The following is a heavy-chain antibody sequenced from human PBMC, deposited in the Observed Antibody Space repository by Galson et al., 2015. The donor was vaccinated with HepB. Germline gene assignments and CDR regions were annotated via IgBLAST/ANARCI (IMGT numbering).Heavy chain of an antibody. CDR3: ERARAGSPFDAFDI. Sequence: ETLSLTCTVSGGSISSYYWSWIRQPPGKGLEWIGYIYYSGSTNYNPSLKSRVTISVDTSKNQFSLKLSSVTAADTAVYYCERARAGSPFDAFDIWGQGTMVTVSS. D-gene: IGHD6-19*01. V-gene: IGHV4-59*01. CDR1: GGSISSYY. J-gene: IGHJ3*02. CDR2: IYYSGST.